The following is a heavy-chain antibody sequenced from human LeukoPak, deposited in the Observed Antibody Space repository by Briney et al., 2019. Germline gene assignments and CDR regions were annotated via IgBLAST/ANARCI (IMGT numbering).Heavy chain of an antibody. J-gene: IGHJ5*02. V-gene: IGHV4-39*01. CDR2: IYYSGST. Sequence: SETLSLTCTVSGGSISSSSYYWGWIRQPPGKGLEWIGSIYYSGSTYYIPSLKSRVTISVDTSKNQFSLKLSSVTAADTAVYYCARQYRSGSYTWFDPWGQGILVTVSS. D-gene: IGHD3-10*01. CDR1: GGSISSSSYY. CDR3: ARQYRSGSYTWFDP.